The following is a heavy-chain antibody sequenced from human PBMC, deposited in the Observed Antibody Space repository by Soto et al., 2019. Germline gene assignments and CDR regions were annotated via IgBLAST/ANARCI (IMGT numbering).Heavy chain of an antibody. J-gene: IGHJ5*02. CDR3: ARWWMYAPRFDP. CDR1: GGSISSGGYS. V-gene: IGHV4-30-2*01. Sequence: QLQLQESGSGLVKPSQTLSLTCAVSGGSISSGGYSWSWIRQPPGKGLEWIGYIYHSGSTYYNPSLKSRVTISVDRSKNQFSLKLSSVTAAATSVYYCARWWMYAPRFDPWGQVTLVTVSS. CDR2: IYHSGST. D-gene: IGHD2-8*01.